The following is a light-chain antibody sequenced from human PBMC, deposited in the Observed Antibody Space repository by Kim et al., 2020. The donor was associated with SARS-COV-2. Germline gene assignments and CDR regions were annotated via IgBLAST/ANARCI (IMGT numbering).Light chain of an antibody. V-gene: IGLV2-14*01. J-gene: IGLJ2*01. CDR2: DVT. CDR3: SSYTTSSSVV. Sequence: QSALTQPASVSGSPGQSITIFCTGYNYVSWYQQHPGKAPQLMIYDVTKRPSGVSNRFSGSKSGNMASLTISGLQAEDEADYYCSSYTTSSSVVFG. CDR1: YNY.